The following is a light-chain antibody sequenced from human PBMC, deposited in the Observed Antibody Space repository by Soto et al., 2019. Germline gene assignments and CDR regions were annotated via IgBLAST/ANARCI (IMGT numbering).Light chain of an antibody. J-gene: IGLJ1*01. V-gene: IGLV2-14*01. CDR1: SSDVGGYNY. Sequence: QSVLTQPASVSGSPGQSITISCTGTSSDVGGYNYVSWYQQHPGKAPKLMLFDVSGRPSGVSNRFSGSKSGNTASLTISGLQAEDEADYYCSSYTSSTTSYVFGTGTKVPVL. CDR2: DVS. CDR3: SSYTSSTTSYV.